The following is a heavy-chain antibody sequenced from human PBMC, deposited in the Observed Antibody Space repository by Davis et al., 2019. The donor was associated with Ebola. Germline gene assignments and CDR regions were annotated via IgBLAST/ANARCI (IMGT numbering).Heavy chain of an antibody. J-gene: IGHJ6*02. CDR1: GGSFSGSS. V-gene: IGHV4-34*01. CDR2: INHIGTT. D-gene: IGHD2-15*01. Sequence: MPSEPLSLTCAVYGGSFSGSSWSWIRQPPGKGLEWMGEINHIGTTNYNPSLKSRVTISVDTSKNQFSLKLSSVTAADTAVYYCARCGVVVVAATPVCYYGMDVWGQGTTVTVSS. CDR3: ARCGVVVVAATPVCYYGMDV.